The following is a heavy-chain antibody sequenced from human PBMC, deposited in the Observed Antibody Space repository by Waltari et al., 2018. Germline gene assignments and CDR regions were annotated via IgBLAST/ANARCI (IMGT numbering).Heavy chain of an antibody. CDR2: IRTKAFGETA. CDR3: TRDFWREIDF. CDR1: GFTFGDYV. Sequence: EVQLVESGGGVVQPGRSLRLSCRTSGFTFGDYVMSWIRQSPGKGLKLVGFIRTKAFGETAEYAASVEGRFTISRDDSNSIVYLQMNSLKTEDTAVYYCTRDFWREIDFWGQGTLVTVSS. J-gene: IGHJ4*02. V-gene: IGHV3-49*03. D-gene: IGHD3-3*01.